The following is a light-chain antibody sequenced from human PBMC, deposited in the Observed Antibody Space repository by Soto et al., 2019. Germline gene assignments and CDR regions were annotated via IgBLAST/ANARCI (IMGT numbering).Light chain of an antibody. Sequence: DIQMTQSPSSLSASVGDRVTITCRASQSISSYLNWYQQKPGKAPKLLIYAGSSLQSGVPSRFSGSGSGTDFTLTISRLQPEDFATYYCQQHGQWPITXGQGTRLEIK. J-gene: IGKJ5*01. CDR3: QQHGQWPIT. CDR2: AGS. CDR1: QSISSY. V-gene: IGKV1-39*01.